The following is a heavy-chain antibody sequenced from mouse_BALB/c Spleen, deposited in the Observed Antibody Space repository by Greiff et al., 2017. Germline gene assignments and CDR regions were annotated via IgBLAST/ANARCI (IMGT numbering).Heavy chain of an antibody. Sequence: VHLVESGPELVKPGASVKMSCKASGYTFTSYYIHWVKQRPGQGLEWIGWIYPGDGSTKYNEKFKGKTTLTADKSSSTAYMLLSSLTSEDSAIYFCARGYFYAMDYWGQGTSVTVSS. V-gene: IGHV1S56*01. J-gene: IGHJ4*01. CDR2: IYPGDGST. D-gene: IGHD2-3*01. CDR3: ARGYFYAMDY. CDR1: GYTFTSYY.